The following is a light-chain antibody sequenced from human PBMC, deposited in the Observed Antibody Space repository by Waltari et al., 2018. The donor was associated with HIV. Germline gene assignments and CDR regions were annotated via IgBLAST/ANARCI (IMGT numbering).Light chain of an antibody. CDR1: GAIIGPNFD. CDR2: GDY. J-gene: IGLJ1*01. V-gene: IGLV1-40*01. Sequence: QSVLTQPPSVSGAPGQRVTITCSGSGAIIGPNFDFQWSQQLPGTAPKLLIYGDYNRPSGFPDRFTGSKSGTSASLAITGLQPEDEADYYCQSYDTSLGGFYVFGTGTKVTVL. CDR3: QSYDTSLGGFYV.